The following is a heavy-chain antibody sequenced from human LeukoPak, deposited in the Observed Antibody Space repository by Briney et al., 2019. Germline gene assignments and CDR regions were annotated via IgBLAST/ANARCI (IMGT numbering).Heavy chain of an antibody. Sequence: SETLSLTCAVYGGSFSGYYWSWIRQPPGKGLEWIGEINHSGSTNYNPSLKSRVTISVDTSKNQFSLKLSSVTAADTAVYYCARGRNCLVGSRGGEYFDYWGQGTLVTVSS. CDR2: INHSGST. J-gene: IGHJ4*02. CDR3: ARGRNCLVGSRGGEYFDY. CDR1: GGSFSGYY. V-gene: IGHV4-34*01. D-gene: IGHD1-26*01.